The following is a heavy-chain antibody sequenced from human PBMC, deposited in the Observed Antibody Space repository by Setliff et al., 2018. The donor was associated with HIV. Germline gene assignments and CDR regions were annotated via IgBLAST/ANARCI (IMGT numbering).Heavy chain of an antibody. V-gene: IGHV3-15*01. D-gene: IGHD3-10*01. Sequence: GGSLRLSCAASGFTFTNAWMSWVRQAPGKGLEWVGRIKSKTDGETEDYAAPVKGRFTISRDDSRSTLYLQMNSLITEDTALYYCTTAVAQNWYGSGNENYWGPGTLVTVSS. CDR3: TTAVAQNWYGSGNENY. CDR1: GFTFTNAW. J-gene: IGHJ4*02. CDR2: IKSKTDGETE.